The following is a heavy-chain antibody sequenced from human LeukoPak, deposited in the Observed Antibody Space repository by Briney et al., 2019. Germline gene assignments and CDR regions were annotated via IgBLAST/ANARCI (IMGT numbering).Heavy chain of an antibody. D-gene: IGHD4-23*01. V-gene: IGHV4-28*01. CDR2: IYYSGTT. Sequence: PSETLSLTCAVSGYSISSTNWWGWIRQPPGKGLEWIGYIYYSGTTHYNPSLKSRVTMSVDASKNQFSLKLSSVTAVDTAIYYCAKSVDGGNSPFDYWGQGTLVTVSP. CDR3: AKSVDGGNSPFDY. CDR1: GYSISSTNW. J-gene: IGHJ4*02.